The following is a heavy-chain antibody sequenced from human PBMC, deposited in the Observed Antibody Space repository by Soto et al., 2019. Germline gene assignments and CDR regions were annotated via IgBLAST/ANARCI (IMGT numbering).Heavy chain of an antibody. V-gene: IGHV3-53*02. CDR2: IYSGGST. Sequence: EVQLVETGGGLIQPGGSLRLSCAASGFTVSSNYMSWVRQAPGKGLEWVSVIYSGGSTYYADSVKGRFTISRDNSKNTLYLQMNSLRAEDTAVYYCARDGGGCSSTSCYNGYYYYYGMDVW. J-gene: IGHJ6*01. CDR1: GFTVSSNY. D-gene: IGHD2-2*01. CDR3: ARDGGGCSSTSCYNGYYYYYGMDV.